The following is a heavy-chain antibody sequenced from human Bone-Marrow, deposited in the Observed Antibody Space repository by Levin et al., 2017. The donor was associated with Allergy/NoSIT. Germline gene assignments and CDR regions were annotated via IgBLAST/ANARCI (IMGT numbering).Heavy chain of an antibody. V-gene: IGHV1-69*13. Sequence: GASVKVSCKASGGSFDSYGISWVRQAPGQGLEWMGGIIPVSGAEHHSRIFHDRVTITADYTTTTAYMELRSLTSKDTAVYFCARGRETAMGQFDFWGQGTLVSVSS. J-gene: IGHJ4*01. CDR1: GGSFDSYG. CDR3: ARGRETAMGQFDF. CDR2: IIPVSGAE. D-gene: IGHD5-18*01.